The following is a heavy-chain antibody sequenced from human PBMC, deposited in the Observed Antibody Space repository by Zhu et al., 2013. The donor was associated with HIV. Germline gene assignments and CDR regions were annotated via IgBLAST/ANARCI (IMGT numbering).Heavy chain of an antibody. CDR1: GDTFSSYA. CDR3: AREERALDV. J-gene: IGHJ6*02. V-gene: IGHV1-18*01. Sequence: QVHLVQSGAEVKKPGSSVKVSCKASGDTFSSYAINWVRQAPGQGLEWMGWMSAVNGNTNYAQKFQGRVTMTRDTSTHTAHMELRSLRFDDTGIYYCAREERALDVWGQGTTVTVAS. CDR2: MSAVNGNT.